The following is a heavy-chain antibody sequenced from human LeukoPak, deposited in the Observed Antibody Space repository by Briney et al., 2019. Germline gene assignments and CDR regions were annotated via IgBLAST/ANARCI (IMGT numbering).Heavy chain of an antibody. V-gene: IGHV4-59*01. Sequence: SETLSLTCTVSGGSISSYYWSWIRQPPGKGLEWIGYIYYSGSTNYNPSLKSRVTISVDTSKNQFSLKLSSVTAADTAVYYCAREVWSNPYYYGSGSYGYMDVWGKGTTVTISS. D-gene: IGHD3-10*01. CDR1: GGSISSYY. CDR3: AREVWSNPYYYGSGSYGYMDV. J-gene: IGHJ6*03. CDR2: IYYSGST.